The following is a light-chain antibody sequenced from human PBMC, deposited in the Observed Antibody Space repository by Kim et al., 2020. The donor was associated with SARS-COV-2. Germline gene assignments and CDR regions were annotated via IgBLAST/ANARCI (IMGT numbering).Light chain of an antibody. J-gene: IGLJ2*01. CDR1: SGSIYDTD. CDR2: ADD. V-gene: IGLV6-57*03. CDR3: QSYNRDNVL. Sequence: GKTVTHHCPHDSGSIYDTDVQWYQQRPGGVPTAVIYADDQRPSGVSDRFSGSIDHSSNSASLTISGLRTEDEADYYCQSYNRDNVLFGGGTQLTVL.